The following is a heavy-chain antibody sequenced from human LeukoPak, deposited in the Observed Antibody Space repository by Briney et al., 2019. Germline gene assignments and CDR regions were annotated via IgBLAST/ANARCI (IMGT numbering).Heavy chain of an antibody. CDR2: INPNSGGT. J-gene: IGHJ6*02. Sequence: GASVKVSCKASGYTFTGYYMHWVRQAPGQGLEWMGWINPNSGGTNYAQKFQGWVTMTRDTSISTAYMELSRLRSDDTAVYYCARELVVEYQTSYYYYGMDVWGQGTTVTVSS. D-gene: IGHD2-15*01. V-gene: IGHV1-2*04. CDR3: ARELVVEYQTSYYYYGMDV. CDR1: GYTFTGYY.